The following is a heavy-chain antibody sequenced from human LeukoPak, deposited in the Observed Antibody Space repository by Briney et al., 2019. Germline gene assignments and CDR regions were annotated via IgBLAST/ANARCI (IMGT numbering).Heavy chain of an antibody. CDR3: ARLGQITIFGVVTYYYYMDV. CDR1: GGTFSSYA. V-gene: IGHV1-69*13. Sequence: ASVSVSCKASGGTFSSYAISWVRQAPGQGLEWMGGIIPIFGTANYAQKFQGRVTITADESTSTAYMELSSLRSEDTAVYYCARLGQITIFGVVTYYYYMDVWGKGNTVTVSS. CDR2: IIPIFGTA. D-gene: IGHD3-3*01. J-gene: IGHJ6*03.